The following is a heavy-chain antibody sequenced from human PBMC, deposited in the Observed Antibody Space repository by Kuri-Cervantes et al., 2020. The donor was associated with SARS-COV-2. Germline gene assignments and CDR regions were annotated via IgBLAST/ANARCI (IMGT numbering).Heavy chain of an antibody. CDR2: IIPIFGTA. CDR3: ARALVVPAAAGGYYYYGMDV. D-gene: IGHD2-2*01. V-gene: IGHV1-69*13. Sequence: SVKVSCKASGYTFTGYYMHWVRQAPGQGLEWMGGIIPIFGTANYAQKFQGRVAITADESTSTAYMELSSLRSEDTAVYYCARALVVPAAAGGYYYYGMDVWGQGTTVTVSS. CDR1: GYTFTGYY. J-gene: IGHJ6*02.